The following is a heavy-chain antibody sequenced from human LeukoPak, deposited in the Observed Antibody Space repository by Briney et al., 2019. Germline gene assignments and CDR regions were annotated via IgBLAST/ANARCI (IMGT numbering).Heavy chain of an antibody. CDR3: ARSDHFDF. Sequence: GGSLRLSCAASGFTFSIYWMHWVRQAPGKGLLWVSRIKTDGSSTFYADSVKGRFTISRDNAKNTLYLQMNSLRAEDTAVYYCARSDHFDFWGQGTLVTVSS. V-gene: IGHV3-74*01. CDR1: GFTFSIYW. CDR2: IKTDGSST. J-gene: IGHJ4*02.